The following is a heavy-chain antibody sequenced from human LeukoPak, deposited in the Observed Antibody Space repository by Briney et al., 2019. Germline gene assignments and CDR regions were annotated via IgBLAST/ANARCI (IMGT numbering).Heavy chain of an antibody. J-gene: IGHJ4*02. CDR1: GGSISSSSYY. Sequence: SETLSLTCTVSGGSISSSSYYWGWLRQPPGKGLEWIGSIYYSGSTYYNPSLKSRVTISVDTSKNQFSLKLSSVTAADTAVYYCARVATGSSWYSPFDYWGQGTLVTVSS. V-gene: IGHV4-39*01. CDR3: ARVATGSSWYSPFDY. CDR2: IYYSGST. D-gene: IGHD6-13*01.